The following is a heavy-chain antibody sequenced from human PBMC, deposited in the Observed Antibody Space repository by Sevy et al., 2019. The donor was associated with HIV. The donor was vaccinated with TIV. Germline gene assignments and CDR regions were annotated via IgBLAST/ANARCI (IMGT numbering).Heavy chain of an antibody. J-gene: IGHJ4*02. CDR3: ARMFFYYDILTGYSDDY. V-gene: IGHV1-2*02. D-gene: IGHD3-9*01. CDR1: GYTFTGYY. CDR2: INPNSGGT. Sequence: ASVKVSCKASGYTFTGYYMHWVRQAPGQGLEWMGWINPNSGGTNYAQKFQGRVTMTRDTSISTAYMELSRLRSDDTAVYYCARMFFYYDILTGYSDDYWGQGTLVTVSS.